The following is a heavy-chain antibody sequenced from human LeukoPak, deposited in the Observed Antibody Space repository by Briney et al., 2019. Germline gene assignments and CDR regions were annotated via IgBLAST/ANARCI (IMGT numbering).Heavy chain of an antibody. V-gene: IGHV7-4-1*02. J-gene: IGHJ4*02. D-gene: IGHD3-22*01. CDR1: GYTFISYN. CDR3: ARGYYYDSSGYAPYFDY. CDR2: INTNTGNP. Sequence: ASVKVSCKASGYTFISYNINWLRQATGQGLEWMGWINTNTGNPTYAQGFTGRFVFSLDTSVSTAYLQISSLKAEDTAVYYCARGYYYDSSGYAPYFDYWGQGTLVTVSS.